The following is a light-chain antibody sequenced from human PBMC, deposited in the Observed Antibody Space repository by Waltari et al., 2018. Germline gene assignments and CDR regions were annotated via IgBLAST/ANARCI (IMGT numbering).Light chain of an antibody. J-gene: IGKJ4*01. CDR3: QQYYNAPLT. CDR2: WAA. V-gene: IGKV4-1*01. Sequence: DIVMTQSPDSLAVSLGERATINCKSSQSILYRSSNRNALAWYQQKPGQPPKLLFFWAATRASGDPDRFSVSGSGTDFTLTISSLQAEDVAVYYCQQYYNAPLTFGGGTKVEIK. CDR1: QSILYRSSNRNA.